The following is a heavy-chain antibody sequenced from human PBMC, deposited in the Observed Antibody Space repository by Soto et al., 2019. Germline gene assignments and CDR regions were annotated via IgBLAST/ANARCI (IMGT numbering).Heavy chain of an antibody. J-gene: IGHJ4*02. Sequence: GGSLRLSCAASGFTFNTYVMSWVRQAPGKGLEWVAAITSGGYTKRYADFGKGRFSISRDNSKDTLYLQMNSLRAEDTAFYYCARAFNIESSYKVLHFWGQGTLVTVSS. D-gene: IGHD2-15*01. CDR2: ITSGGYTK. CDR3: ARAFNIESSYKVLHF. V-gene: IGHV3-23*01. CDR1: GFTFNTYV.